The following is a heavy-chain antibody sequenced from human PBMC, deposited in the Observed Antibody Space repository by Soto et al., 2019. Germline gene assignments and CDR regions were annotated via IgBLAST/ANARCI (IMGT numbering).Heavy chain of an antibody. CDR1: GGSVSSGVYY. CDR3: AREFGSYPYYFDY. J-gene: IGHJ4*02. Sequence: SETLSLTCFVSGGSVSSGVYYWSWIRQPPGKGLEWIGYIYHSGSPNYNPSLKSRVTISVDTSKNQFSLKLSSVTAADTAVYYCAREFGSYPYYFDYWGQGTLVTVSS. V-gene: IGHV4-61*08. CDR2: IYHSGSP. D-gene: IGHD1-26*01.